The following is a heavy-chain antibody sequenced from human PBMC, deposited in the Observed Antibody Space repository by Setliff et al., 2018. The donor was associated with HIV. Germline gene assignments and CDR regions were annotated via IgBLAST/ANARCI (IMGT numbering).Heavy chain of an antibody. D-gene: IGHD6-19*01. J-gene: IGHJ4*02. Sequence: GGSLRLSCAASGFTFSTYRMNWVRQAPGKGLEWVSSISSSSSYIYYADSLKGRFTISRDNAKNSLYLQMNSLRAEDTAVYYCARAVHSGWYYFDYWGQGTLVTAS. CDR3: ARAVHSGWYYFDY. CDR1: GFTFSTYR. CDR2: ISSSSSYI. V-gene: IGHV3-21*01.